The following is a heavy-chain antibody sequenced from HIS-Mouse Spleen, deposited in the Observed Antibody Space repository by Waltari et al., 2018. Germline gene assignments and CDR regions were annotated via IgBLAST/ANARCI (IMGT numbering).Heavy chain of an antibody. J-gene: IGHJ5*02. CDR3: AKEGDENIVVVPAANWFDP. D-gene: IGHD2-2*01. V-gene: IGHV3-30*18. Sequence: QVQLVESGGGVVQPGRSLRLSCAASGFTFSSYGMHWVRQAPGKGLEWVAVISYDGSNKYYADSVKGRFTISRDNSKNMLYLQMNSLRAEDTAVYYCAKEGDENIVVVPAANWFDPWGQGTLVTVSS. CDR2: ISYDGSNK. CDR1: GFTFSSYG.